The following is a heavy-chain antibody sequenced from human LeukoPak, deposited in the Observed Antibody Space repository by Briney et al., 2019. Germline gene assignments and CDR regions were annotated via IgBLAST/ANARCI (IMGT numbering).Heavy chain of an antibody. V-gene: IGHV3-20*04. CDR1: GFTFDDYG. J-gene: IGHJ4*02. CDR3: ARDLSSSWYNFGC. D-gene: IGHD6-13*01. CDR2: INWDGGST. Sequence: GGSLRLSCADSGFTFDDYGMSWVRQAPGKGLEWVSGINWDGGSTFYADSVKGRFTISRDNAKNTLYLQMNSLRAEDTALYYCARDLSSSWYNFGCWGQGTLVTVSS.